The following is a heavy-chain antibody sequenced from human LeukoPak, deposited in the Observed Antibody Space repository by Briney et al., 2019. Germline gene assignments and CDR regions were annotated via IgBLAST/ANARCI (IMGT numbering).Heavy chain of an antibody. J-gene: IGHJ4*02. CDR3: VRDGGYYDSSGYSGMHYFAY. V-gene: IGHV1-18*01. CDR1: GYTFTSYG. CDR2: ISAYNGNT. Sequence: AAVKVSCKAAGYTFTSYGISWVRQAPGQGLEWMGWISAYNGNTNYAQKLQGRVTMTTDTSTSTAYMELRSLRSEDTDVYYCVRDGGYYDSSGYSGMHYFAYWGQGPLVTVSS. D-gene: IGHD3-22*01.